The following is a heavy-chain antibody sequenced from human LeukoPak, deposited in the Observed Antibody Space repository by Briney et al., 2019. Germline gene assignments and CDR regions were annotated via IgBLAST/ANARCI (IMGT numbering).Heavy chain of an antibody. CDR2: IDYSGST. D-gene: IGHD6-19*01. CDR1: GDSNTNSIYY. Sequence: SETLSLTCTVSGDSNTNSIYYWGWIRQPPGKGLEWIGSIDYSGSTYYNPSLKSRATISIDTSKNQFSLKLTSVTAADTAVYYCARDGKTRGWLYTSRPWDSWGQGTLVTVSS. J-gene: IGHJ4*02. CDR3: ARDGKTRGWLYTSRPWDS. V-gene: IGHV4-39*07.